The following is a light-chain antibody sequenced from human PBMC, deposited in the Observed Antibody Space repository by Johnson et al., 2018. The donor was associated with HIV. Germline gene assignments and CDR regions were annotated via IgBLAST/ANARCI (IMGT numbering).Light chain of an antibody. CDR2: DNN. Sequence: QSVLTHPPSVSAAPGQKVTISCSGSSSNIGNNYVSWYQHHPGTAPKLLIYDNNKRPSGIPDRFSGSKSGTSATLGITGLQTGDEADYYCGTWDSSLGAWVFGTGTKVTVL. CDR3: GTWDSSLGAWV. V-gene: IGLV1-51*01. J-gene: IGLJ1*01. CDR1: SSNIGNNY.